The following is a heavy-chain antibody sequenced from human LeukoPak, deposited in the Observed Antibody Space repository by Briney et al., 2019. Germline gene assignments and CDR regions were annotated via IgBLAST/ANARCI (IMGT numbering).Heavy chain of an antibody. CDR2: IYSGGST. V-gene: IGHV3-66*01. D-gene: IGHD4-23*01. CDR3: ARRRPDYGGGYYGMDV. CDR1: GFTVSSNY. J-gene: IGHJ6*02. Sequence: GGSLRLSCAASGFTVSSNYMSWVRQAPGKGLEWVSVIYSGGSTYYADSVKGRFTISRDNSKNTLYLQMNSLRAEDTAVYYCARRRPDYGGGYYGMDVWGQGTTVTVSS.